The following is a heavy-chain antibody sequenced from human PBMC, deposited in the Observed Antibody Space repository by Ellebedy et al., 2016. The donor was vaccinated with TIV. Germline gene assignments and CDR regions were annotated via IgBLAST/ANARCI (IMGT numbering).Heavy chain of an antibody. J-gene: IGHJ6*02. CDR3: AGEWMRGMDV. CDR2: INSDGSST. CDR1: GFTFSSYW. Sequence: GGSLRLPXAASGFTFSSYWMHWVRQAPGKGLEWVSRINSDGSSTSYADSVKGRFTISRDNAKNTLYLQMNSLRAEDTAVYYCAGEWMRGMDVWGQGTTVTVSS. D-gene: IGHD2-2*03. V-gene: IGHV3-74*01.